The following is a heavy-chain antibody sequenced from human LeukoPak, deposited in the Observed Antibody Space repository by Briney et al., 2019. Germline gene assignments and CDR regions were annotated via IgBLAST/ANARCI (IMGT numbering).Heavy chain of an antibody. Sequence: SETLSLTCTVSGGSISSYYWSWIRQPPGKGLEWIGYIYYSGSTNYNPSLTSRVTISVYTSTNQISLKLSSVTAPDTPLYYYARAQRYSYGQYYYDMDVRGQGATVAVCS. V-gene: IGHV4-59*01. J-gene: IGHJ6*01. D-gene: IGHD5-18*01. CDR2: IYYSGST. CDR3: ARAQRYSYGQYYYDMDV. CDR1: GGSISSYY.